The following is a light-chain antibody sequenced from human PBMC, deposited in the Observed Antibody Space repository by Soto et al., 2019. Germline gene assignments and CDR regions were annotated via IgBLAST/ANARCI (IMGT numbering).Light chain of an antibody. CDR3: MQGTHWPPI. CDR2: KVS. Sequence: DVVMTQSPLSLLVTLGQPASISCRSNQSLVYSDGNTFLSWFQQRPGQSPRRLIYKVSNRDSGVPDRFSGSGSGTDFTLKITRVEAEEVGVYYCMQGTHWPPIFGPGTKVDIK. CDR1: QSLVYSDGNTF. V-gene: IGKV2-30*01. J-gene: IGKJ3*01.